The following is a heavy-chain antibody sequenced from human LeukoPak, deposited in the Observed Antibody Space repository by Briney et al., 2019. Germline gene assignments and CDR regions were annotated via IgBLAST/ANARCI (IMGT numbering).Heavy chain of an antibody. CDR1: AFTLSSDW. CDR2: IKPDGSEK. CDR3: AVDKSWSFPL. Sequence: GGSLRLSCAASAFTLSSDWMTWVRQAPGKGLEWVATIKPDGSEKYYVDSLKGRFTISRDNARNSVYLQMNSLRVEDTAVYHCAVDKSWSFPLWGQGTLVSVSS. D-gene: IGHD1-26*01. J-gene: IGHJ4*02. V-gene: IGHV3-7*01.